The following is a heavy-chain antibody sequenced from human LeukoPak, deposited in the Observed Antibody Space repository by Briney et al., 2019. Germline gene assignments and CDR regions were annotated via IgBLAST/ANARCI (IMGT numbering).Heavy chain of an antibody. Sequence: AGGSLRLSCAASGFTFSSYAMSWVRQAPGKGLEWVSAISGSGGSTYYADSVKGRFTISRDNSKNTLYLQMNSLRAEDTAVYYCAKDTTIRGSSGWTNFWGQGTLVTVSS. CDR3: AKDTTIRGSSGWTNF. CDR1: GFTFSSYA. V-gene: IGHV3-23*01. J-gene: IGHJ4*02. CDR2: ISGSGGST. D-gene: IGHD6-19*01.